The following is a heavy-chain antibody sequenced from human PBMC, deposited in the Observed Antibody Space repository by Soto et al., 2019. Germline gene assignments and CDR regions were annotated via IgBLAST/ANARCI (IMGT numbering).Heavy chain of an antibody. J-gene: IGHJ4*02. D-gene: IGHD3-10*01. CDR2: IIPIFGTA. V-gene: IGHV1-69*13. CDR3: ATDQYGSGSYYGYFDY. Sequence: ASVKVSCKASGGTFSSYTISWVRQAPGQGLEWMGGIIPIFGTANYAQKFQGRVTITADESTSTAYMELSSLRSEDTAVYYCATDQYGSGSYYGYFDYWGQGTLVTVSS. CDR1: GGTFSSYT.